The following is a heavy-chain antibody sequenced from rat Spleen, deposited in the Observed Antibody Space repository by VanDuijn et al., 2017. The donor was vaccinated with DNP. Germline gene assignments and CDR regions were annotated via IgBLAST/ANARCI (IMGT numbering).Heavy chain of an antibody. CDR3: TTESTYYGYFDY. CDR1: GFTFNNYW. Sequence: EVQLVESGGDLVQPGRSLKVSCVVSGFTFNNYWMTWIRQVPGKGLEWVASISTSGEYAHYRDSVKGRFTISRDDAKSTLYLQMDSLKSEETATYYCTTESTYYGYFDYWGQGVMVPVSS. J-gene: IGHJ2*01. D-gene: IGHD1-9*01. V-gene: IGHV5-31*01. CDR2: ISTSGEYA.